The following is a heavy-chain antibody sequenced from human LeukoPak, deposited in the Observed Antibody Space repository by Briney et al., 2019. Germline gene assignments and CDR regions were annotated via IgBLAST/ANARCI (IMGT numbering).Heavy chain of an antibody. CDR2: IWYDGGNK. CDR3: ARGYCSSTSCQSPADY. D-gene: IGHD2-2*01. CDR1: GFTFSSYG. V-gene: IGHV3-33*01. J-gene: IGHJ4*02. Sequence: GGSLRLSCAASGFTFSSYGMHWVRQAPGKGLEWVAVIWYDGGNKYYADSVKGRFTISRDNSKNTLYLQMNGLRAEDTAVYYCARGYCSSTSCQSPADYWGQGTLVTVSS.